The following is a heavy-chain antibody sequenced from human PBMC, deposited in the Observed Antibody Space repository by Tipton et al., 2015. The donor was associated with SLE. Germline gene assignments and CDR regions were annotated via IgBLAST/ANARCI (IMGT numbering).Heavy chain of an antibody. CDR3: ARDSTFYRF. V-gene: IGHV4-61*02. Sequence: TLSLTCTVSGGSISSGSYYWTWIRQPAGKGLEWIGRIYTSGNTNYNPSLKSRVTISVDTSKNQFSLKLSSVTAADTVVYYCARDSTFYRFWGEGTLVTVSS. J-gene: IGHJ4*02. CDR1: GGSISSGSYY. D-gene: IGHD6-13*01. CDR2: IYTSGNT.